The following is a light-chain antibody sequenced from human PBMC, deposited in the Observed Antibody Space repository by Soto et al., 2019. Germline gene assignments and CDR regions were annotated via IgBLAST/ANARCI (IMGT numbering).Light chain of an antibody. Sequence: DIQITQSPSSLSASVGDRVTITCRASQGISTWLAWYQQKPGKAPKLLIYTASRLQTGVPPRFSGSGSGTDFTLTIRSLQPEDFATYYCQQPISFPITFGQGTRLEIK. CDR2: TAS. CDR3: QQPISFPIT. V-gene: IGKV1-12*01. CDR1: QGISTW. J-gene: IGKJ5*01.